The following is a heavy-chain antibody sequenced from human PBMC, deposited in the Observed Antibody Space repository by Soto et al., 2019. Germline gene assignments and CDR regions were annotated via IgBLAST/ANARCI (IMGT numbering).Heavy chain of an antibody. V-gene: IGHV3-23*01. J-gene: IGHJ6*02. Sequence: EVQLLESGGGLAQPGGSLRLSCAASGFTFNNYAMSWVRQAPGKGLEWVSSISASGGVTYFADSVKGRFTISRDNSKNTLHLQMDSLRAGDTALYYCAKDEQHGEAYWGGCYLSFMDVWGQGTTVTVSS. CDR1: GFTFNNYA. D-gene: IGHD7-27*01. CDR2: ISASGGVT. CDR3: AKDEQHGEAYWGGCYLSFMDV.